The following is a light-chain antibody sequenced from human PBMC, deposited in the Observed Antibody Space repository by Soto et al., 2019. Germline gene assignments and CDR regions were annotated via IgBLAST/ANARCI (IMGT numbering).Light chain of an antibody. Sequence: QSVLTQPASVSGSPGQSITISCPGNSSDVGGYNYVSWYQQHPGKAPKLMIYDVSNRPSGVSNRFSGSKSGNTASLTISGLQAEYEADYYCSSYTSSSTLVFGGGTKLTVL. CDR2: DVS. J-gene: IGLJ2*01. CDR1: SSDVGGYNY. V-gene: IGLV2-14*01. CDR3: SSYTSSSTLV.